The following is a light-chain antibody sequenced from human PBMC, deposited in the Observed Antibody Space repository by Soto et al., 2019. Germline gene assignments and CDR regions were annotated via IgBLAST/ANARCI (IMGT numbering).Light chain of an antibody. Sequence: EIVMTQSPATLSVFPGERATLSCRASQSVSSNLAWYQQKPGQGPRLLIYGASTRATGVPATFSGSGSGTEFTLTISSLQSEDFVVYYCQQYNNWPLTFGGGTKVEIK. J-gene: IGKJ4*01. CDR3: QQYNNWPLT. V-gene: IGKV3D-15*01. CDR2: GAS. CDR1: QSVSSN.